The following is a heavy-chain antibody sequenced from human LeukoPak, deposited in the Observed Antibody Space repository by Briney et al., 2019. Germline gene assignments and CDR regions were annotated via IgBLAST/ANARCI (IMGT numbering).Heavy chain of an antibody. CDR2: IYSGGDT. CDR1: GFTVSSNY. V-gene: IGHV3-66*01. Sequence: PGGSLRLSCAASGFTVSSNYMGWVRQAPGKGLEWVSVIYSGGDTYYADSVKGRFTISRDNSKNTIYLEMSSLKAEDTAVYYCARDGLRLHWGQGTLVTVSS. J-gene: IGHJ4*02. CDR3: ARDGLRLH. D-gene: IGHD5-12*01.